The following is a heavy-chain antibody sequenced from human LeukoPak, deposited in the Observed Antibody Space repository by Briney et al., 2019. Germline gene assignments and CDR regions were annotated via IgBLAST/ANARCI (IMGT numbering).Heavy chain of an antibody. CDR3: ARGVDTAIVPLDY. CDR2: INTNTGNP. J-gene: IGHJ4*02. V-gene: IGHV7-4-1*02. Sequence: ASVKVSCKASGYAFTSYAMNWVRQAPGQGLEWMGWINTNTGNPTYAQGFTGRFVFSLDTSVSTAYLQISSLKAEDTAVYYCARGVDTAIVPLDYWGLGTLVTVSS. CDR1: GYAFTSYA. D-gene: IGHD5-18*01.